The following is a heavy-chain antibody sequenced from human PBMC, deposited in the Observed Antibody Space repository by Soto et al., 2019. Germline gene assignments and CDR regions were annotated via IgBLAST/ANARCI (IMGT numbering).Heavy chain of an antibody. D-gene: IGHD3-10*01. J-gene: IGHJ6*02. V-gene: IGHV4-59*01. Sequence: PSETLSLTCTVSGGSISNYFWSWIRQPPGKGLERVGYIYYNGSTNYNPSLKSRVTISVDTSKNQFSLKLSSVTAADTAVYYCARDYYGSGSMRYGMDVWGQGTTVTVSS. CDR2: IYYNGST. CDR1: GGSISNYF. CDR3: ARDYYGSGSMRYGMDV.